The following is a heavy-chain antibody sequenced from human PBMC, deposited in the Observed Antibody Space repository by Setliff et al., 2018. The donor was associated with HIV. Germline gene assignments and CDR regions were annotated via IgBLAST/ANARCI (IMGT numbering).Heavy chain of an antibody. CDR3: ARDYVWGRRAFDI. Sequence: PVGSLRLSCAASGFTFSNYWMSWVRQTPGKGLEWVANIKPDGSEKYYVDSVKGRFTISRDNAENSLYLQMNSLRAEDTAVYYCARDYVWGRRAFDIWGPGTMVTVSS. CDR1: GFTFSNYW. CDR2: IKPDGSEK. J-gene: IGHJ3*02. V-gene: IGHV3-7*01. D-gene: IGHD3-16*01.